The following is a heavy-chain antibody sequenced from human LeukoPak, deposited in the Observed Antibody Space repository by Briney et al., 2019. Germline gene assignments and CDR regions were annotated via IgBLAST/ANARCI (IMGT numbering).Heavy chain of an antibody. Sequence: PGGSLRLSCAASGFNFRSSWMTWVRQAPGKGLEWVTNINQEETGRYYVDSVKGRFTSSRDNAKSSLYLQMNSLKTEDTAIYYCVRVSFAVADSDYWGRGALVTVSS. CDR2: INQEETGR. CDR1: GFNFRSSW. J-gene: IGHJ4*02. D-gene: IGHD6-19*01. V-gene: IGHV3-7*01. CDR3: VRVSFAVADSDY.